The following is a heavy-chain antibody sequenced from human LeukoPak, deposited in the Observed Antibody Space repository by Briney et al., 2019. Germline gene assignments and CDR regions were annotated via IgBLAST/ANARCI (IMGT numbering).Heavy chain of an antibody. Sequence: PSETLSLTCAVYGGSFSGYYWSWIRQPPGKGLEWIGEINHSGSTNYNPSLKSRVTISVDTSKNQFSLKLSSVTAADTAVYYCARDLGVWRDSSGYYLLDYWGQGTLVTVSS. CDR1: GGSFSGYY. J-gene: IGHJ4*02. CDR2: INHSGST. D-gene: IGHD3-22*01. CDR3: ARDLGVWRDSSGYYLLDY. V-gene: IGHV4-34*01.